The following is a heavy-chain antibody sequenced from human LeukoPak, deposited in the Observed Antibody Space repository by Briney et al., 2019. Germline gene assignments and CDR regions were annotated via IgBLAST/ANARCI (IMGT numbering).Heavy chain of an antibody. CDR3: ARDRLRWPKIDY. V-gene: IGHV1-8*03. J-gene: IGHJ4*02. CDR1: GYTFTSYD. Sequence: ASVKVSCKAPGYTFTSYDINWVRQATGQGLEWMGWMNPNSGNTGYAQKFQGRVTITRNTSISTAYMELSSLRSEDTAVYYCARDRLRWPKIDYWGQGTLVTVSS. CDR2: MNPNSGNT. D-gene: IGHD4-23*01.